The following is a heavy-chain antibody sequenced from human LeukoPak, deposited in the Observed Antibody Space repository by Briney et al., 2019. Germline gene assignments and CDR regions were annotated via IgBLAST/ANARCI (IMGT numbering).Heavy chain of an antibody. CDR1: EFGVTTYY. Sequence: GGSLRLSCVVSEFGVTTYYMHWVRQAPGKGLEWVSVIYSGGTTYYAVSVAGRFTISRDHYKNTVYLQMNSLRAEDTAVYYCARGAGNYEGDDAFDVWGQGTLVTASS. V-gene: IGHV3-66*01. J-gene: IGHJ3*01. CDR2: IYSGGTT. D-gene: IGHD3-22*01. CDR3: ARGAGNYEGDDAFDV.